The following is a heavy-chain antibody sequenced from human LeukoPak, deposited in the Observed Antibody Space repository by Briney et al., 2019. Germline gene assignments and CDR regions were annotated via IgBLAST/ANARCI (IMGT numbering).Heavy chain of an antibody. CDR2: MYYSAST. CDR3: ARRNYGGGWFDP. Sequence: PSETLSLTCTVSSGSISSSSYYWDWIRQPPGKGLEWIGSMYYSASTYYNPSLKSRLSISVDTSKNQFSLKLSSVTAADTSVYYCARRNYGGGWFDPWGEGTLVTVSS. CDR1: SGSISSSSYY. D-gene: IGHD5-24*01. J-gene: IGHJ5*02. V-gene: IGHV4-39*01.